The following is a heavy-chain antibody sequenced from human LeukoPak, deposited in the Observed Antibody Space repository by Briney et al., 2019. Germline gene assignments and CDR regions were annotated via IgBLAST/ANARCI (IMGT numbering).Heavy chain of an antibody. D-gene: IGHD3-9*01. CDR3: AKENYDILTGSLSEGMDV. J-gene: IGHJ6*02. Sequence: GGSLRLSCAASGFTFDDYAMHWVRQAPGKGLEWVSGISRKSDSIGYADSVKGRFTISRDNAKNSLYLQMNSLRAEDTALYYCAKENYDILTGSLSEGMDVWGQGTTVTASS. V-gene: IGHV3-9*01. CDR1: GFTFDDYA. CDR2: ISRKSDSI.